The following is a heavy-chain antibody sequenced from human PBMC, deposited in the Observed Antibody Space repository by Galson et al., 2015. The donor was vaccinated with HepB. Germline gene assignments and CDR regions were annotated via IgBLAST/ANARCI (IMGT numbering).Heavy chain of an antibody. Sequence: LRLSCAASGFTFSDYYMSWIRQAPGKGLEWVSYISSSGSTIYYADSVKGRFTISRDNAKNSLYLQMNSLRAEDTAVYYCARAATDYGIHYYYYYMDVWGKGTTVTVSS. CDR3: ARAATDYGIHYYYYYMDV. V-gene: IGHV3-11*01. J-gene: IGHJ6*03. CDR1: GFTFSDYY. CDR2: ISSSGSTI. D-gene: IGHD4-17*01.